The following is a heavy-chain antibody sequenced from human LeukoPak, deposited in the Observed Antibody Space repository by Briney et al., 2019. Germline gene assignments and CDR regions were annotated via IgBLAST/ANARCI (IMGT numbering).Heavy chain of an antibody. CDR1: GGSISSYY. V-gene: IGHV4-4*07. CDR3: ARGITRRGITGTTGWFDH. Sequence: SETLSLTCTVSGGSISSYYWSWIRQPARKGLEWVGRIYSSGSTNYNPSLKSRVTMSVDTSKNQFSLKLSSVTAADTAVYYCARGITRRGITGTTGWFDHWGQGTLVTVSS. CDR2: IYSSGST. D-gene: IGHD1-7*01. J-gene: IGHJ5*02.